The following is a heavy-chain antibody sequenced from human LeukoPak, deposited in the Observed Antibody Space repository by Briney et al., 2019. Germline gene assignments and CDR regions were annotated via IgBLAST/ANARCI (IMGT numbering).Heavy chain of an antibody. D-gene: IGHD6-6*01. J-gene: IGHJ4*02. CDR1: GGSFSGYY. V-gene: IGHV4-34*01. Sequence: SETLSLTCAVYGGSFSGYYWSWIRQPPGKGLEWIGEINHSGSTNYHPSLKSRGTISVDTSKNQLSLKLSSVTAADTAVYYCARGRLAAHPPYFDYWGQGTLVTVSS. CDR3: ARGRLAAHPPYFDY. CDR2: INHSGST.